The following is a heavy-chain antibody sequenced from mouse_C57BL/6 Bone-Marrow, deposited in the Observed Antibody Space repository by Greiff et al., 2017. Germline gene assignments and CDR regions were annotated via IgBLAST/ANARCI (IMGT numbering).Heavy chain of an antibody. CDR1: GYTFTDYE. J-gene: IGHJ2*01. CDR3: TRRITTAFDY. V-gene: IGHV1-15*01. CDR2: IDPETGGT. D-gene: IGHD1-2*01. Sequence: QVQLQQSGAELVRPGASVTLSCKASGYTFTDYEMHWVKQTPVHGLEWIGAIDPETGGTAYNQKFKGKAILTADKSSSTAYMELRSLTSEDSAVYYCTRRITTAFDYWGQGTTPTVSS.